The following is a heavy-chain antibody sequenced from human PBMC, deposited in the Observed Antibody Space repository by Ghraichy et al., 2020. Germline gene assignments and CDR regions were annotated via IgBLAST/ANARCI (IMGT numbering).Heavy chain of an antibody. Sequence: GGSLRLSCAASGFTFSDHYMIWIRQAPGKGLESVSYISSSSGSYTNYADSVKGRFTISRDNAKNSLYLQMTSLRADDTAVYYCARRAFGGTIVRTIYYGMDVWGQGTTVTVSS. CDR3: ARRAFGGTIVRTIYYGMDV. J-gene: IGHJ6*02. V-gene: IGHV3-11*06. CDR1: GFTFSDHY. D-gene: IGHD3-16*02. CDR2: ISSSSGSYT.